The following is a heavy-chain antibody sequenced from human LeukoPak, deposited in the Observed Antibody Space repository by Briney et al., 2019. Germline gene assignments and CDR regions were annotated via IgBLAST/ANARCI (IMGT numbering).Heavy chain of an antibody. J-gene: IGHJ4*02. CDR3: SKDAHISSSTG. V-gene: IGHV3-23*01. D-gene: IGHD6-13*01. CDR1: GFTFSSYA. Sequence: PGGSLRLSCAASGFTFSSYAMTWVRQAPGKGLEWVSSISAGGYNTYYADSVRGRFTISRDKSKNTLYLQMNSLRAEDTAVYYCSKDAHISSSTGWGQGTLVTVSS. CDR2: ISAGGYNT.